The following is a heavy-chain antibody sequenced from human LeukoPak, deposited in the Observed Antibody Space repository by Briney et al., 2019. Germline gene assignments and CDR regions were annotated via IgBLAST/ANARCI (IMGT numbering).Heavy chain of an antibody. Sequence: PGGSLRLSCAASGFTFSTFAMLWLRQPRGKGLEWVSSIFPSGGEIHYADSVRGRFTISRDNSKSTLSLQMNSLRAEDTAIYYCVTYRQVMLPFEAWGQGTLVTVSS. J-gene: IGHJ5*02. V-gene: IGHV3-23*01. CDR1: GFTFSTFA. CDR3: VTYRQVMLPFEA. D-gene: IGHD5-18*01. CDR2: IFPSGGEI.